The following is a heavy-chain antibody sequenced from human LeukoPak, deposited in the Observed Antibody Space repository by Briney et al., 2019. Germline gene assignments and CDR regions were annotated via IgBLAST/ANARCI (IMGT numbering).Heavy chain of an antibody. CDR1: GYTFTNYG. CDR2: ISTYNDNI. V-gene: IGHV1-18*01. J-gene: IGHJ5*01. Sequence: GASVKVSCKASGYTFTNYGISWVRQAPGQGLEWMGWISTYNDNINLAQKFQGRVTMTTDTSTNTAYMELKSLGSDDTAVYYCARRSGYSNWFDPWGQGTLVTVSS. D-gene: IGHD3-22*01. CDR3: ARRSGYSNWFDP.